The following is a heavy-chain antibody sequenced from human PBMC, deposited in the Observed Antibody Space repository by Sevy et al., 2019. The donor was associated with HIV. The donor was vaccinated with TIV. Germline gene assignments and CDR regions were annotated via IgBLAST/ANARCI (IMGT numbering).Heavy chain of an antibody. V-gene: IGHV3-21*01. CDR2: NSGSSSYI. Sequence: GGSLRLSCAASGFTFNIYSMNWVRQAPGKGLEWVSSNSGSSSYIFYADSVKGRFTISRDNAKNSLYLQMNSLRAEDTAVYYCARGRGDPRADCFDYWGQGTLVTVSS. J-gene: IGHJ4*02. D-gene: IGHD2-21*02. CDR3: ARGRGDPRADCFDY. CDR1: GFTFNIYS.